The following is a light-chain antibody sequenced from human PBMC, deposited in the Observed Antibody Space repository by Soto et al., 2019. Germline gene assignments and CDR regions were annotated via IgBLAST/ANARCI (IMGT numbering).Light chain of an antibody. Sequence: EIGRSQSVVTRSEEPGESATLSCRASQSINRDLAWYVQKPGQPPRRVIYGASTWGTGVPPRFTGSGSATEFTLPISGPQSEDFAVDCCQEHNSWPLTFGEGTRLEIK. J-gene: IGKJ5*01. CDR1: QSINRD. CDR3: QEHNSWPLT. V-gene: IGKV3D-15*01. CDR2: GAS.